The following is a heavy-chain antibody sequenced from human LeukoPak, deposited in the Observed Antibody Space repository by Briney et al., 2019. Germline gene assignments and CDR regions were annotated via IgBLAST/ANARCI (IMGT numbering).Heavy chain of an antibody. CDR3: AREGLDYDFWSGYYMDYYYYGMDV. J-gene: IGHJ6*02. CDR2: INAGNGNT. CDR1: GYTFTSYA. D-gene: IGHD3-3*01. V-gene: IGHV1-3*01. Sequence: ASVEVSCKASGYTFTSYAMHWVRQAPGQRLEWMGWINAGNGNTKYSQKFQGRVTITRDTSARTAYMELSSLRSEDTAVYYCAREGLDYDFWSGYYMDYYYYGMDVWGQGTTVTVSS.